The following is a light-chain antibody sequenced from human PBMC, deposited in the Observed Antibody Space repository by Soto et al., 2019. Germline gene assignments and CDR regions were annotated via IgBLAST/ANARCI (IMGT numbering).Light chain of an antibody. CDR3: SSYAGSNIYVV. V-gene: IGLV2-14*02. Sequence: QSALTQPASVSGSPGQSITISCTGTSSDVGTYNLVSWHQHHPGKAPKLIIYEGSKRPSGVPDRFSGSKSGNTASLTVSGLQAEDEADYYCSSYAGSNIYVVFGGGTQLTVL. CDR2: EGS. CDR1: SSDVGTYNL. J-gene: IGLJ2*01.